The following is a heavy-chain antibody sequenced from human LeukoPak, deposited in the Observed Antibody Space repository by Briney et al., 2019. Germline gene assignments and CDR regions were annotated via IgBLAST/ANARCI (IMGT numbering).Heavy chain of an antibody. D-gene: IGHD6-6*01. V-gene: IGHV4-31*03. CDR3: ARGSSSGFDY. J-gene: IGHJ4*02. CDR2: IYYSGST. Sequence: SETLFLTCTVSGGSISSGGYYWSWIRQHPGKGLEWIGYIYYSGSTYYNPSLKSRVTISVDTSKNQFSLKLSSVTAADTAVYYCARGSSSGFDYWGQGTLVTVSS. CDR1: GGSISSGGYY.